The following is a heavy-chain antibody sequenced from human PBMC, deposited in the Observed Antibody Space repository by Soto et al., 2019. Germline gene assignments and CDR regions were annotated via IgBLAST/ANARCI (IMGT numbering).Heavy chain of an antibody. J-gene: IGHJ5*02. Sequence: QVQVVQSGAEVKKPGASVKVSCKASCYTFTSYGISWVRQAPGQGLEWMGWSNAYNGNTKYAQKLQGRVTMRTDTSTSSASMERRSLGSYVTAVYYCARDLGGRISAPWGQGTLVTVSS. CDR2: SNAYNGNT. V-gene: IGHV1-18*01. CDR3: ARDLGGRISAP. CDR1: CYTFTSYG. D-gene: IGHD1-26*01.